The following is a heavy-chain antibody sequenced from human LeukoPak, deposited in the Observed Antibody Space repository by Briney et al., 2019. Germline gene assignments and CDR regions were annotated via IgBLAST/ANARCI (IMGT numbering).Heavy chain of an antibody. J-gene: IGHJ3*02. Sequence: ASVKVSCKASGGTFSSYAISWVRQAPGQGLEWMGGIIPSFCTANYAQKFQGRVTITADESTSTAYMELSSLRSEDTAVYYCARDRGTYSGYATDAFDIWGQGTMVTVSS. V-gene: IGHV1-69*13. CDR3: ARDRGTYSGYATDAFDI. CDR1: GGTFSSYA. D-gene: IGHD5-12*01. CDR2: IIPSFCTA.